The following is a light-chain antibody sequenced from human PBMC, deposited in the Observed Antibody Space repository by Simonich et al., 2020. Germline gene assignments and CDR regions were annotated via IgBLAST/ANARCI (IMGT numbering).Light chain of an antibody. J-gene: IGLJ3*02. CDR3: QSYDSSNQV. V-gene: IGLV6-57*03. Sequence: NFLLTQPHSVSESPGKTVTISCTRSSGSIASTYVQWSQQRPGSAPTTVIYEDNQRPSGVPDRFSGSIDSASNSASLTISGLKTEDEADYYCQSYDSSNQVFGGGTKLTVL. CDR2: EDN. CDR1: SGSIASTY.